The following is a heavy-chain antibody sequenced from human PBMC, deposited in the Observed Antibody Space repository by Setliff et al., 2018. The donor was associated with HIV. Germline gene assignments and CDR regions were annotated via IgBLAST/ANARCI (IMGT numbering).Heavy chain of an antibody. CDR1: GGSISSHY. J-gene: IGHJ4*02. D-gene: IGHD5-18*01. V-gene: IGHV4-59*11. CDR2: IYYSGST. Sequence: SETLSLTCTVSGGSISSHYWSWIRQPPGKGLEWIGSIYYSGSTNYNPSLKSRVTISVDTSKNQFSLKLSSVTAADTAVYYCARGLRGYSYGYSFPFDYWGQGTLVTSP. CDR3: ARGLRGYSYGYSFPFDY.